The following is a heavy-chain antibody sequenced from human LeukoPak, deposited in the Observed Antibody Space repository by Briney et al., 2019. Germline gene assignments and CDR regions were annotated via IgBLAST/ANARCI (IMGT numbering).Heavy chain of an antibody. CDR2: IWYDGRNK. V-gene: IGHV3-33*01. CDR3: VRVVTVSNTDPAFDI. CDR1: GFTFSSYG. Sequence: GGSLRLSCAASGFTFSSYGMHWVRQAPGKGLEWVAVIWYDGRNKHYADSVKGRFTISRDNSKNTLYLQMNSLRAEDTAVYYCVRVVTVSNTDPAFDIWGQGTMATVSS. D-gene: IGHD2-21*02. J-gene: IGHJ3*02.